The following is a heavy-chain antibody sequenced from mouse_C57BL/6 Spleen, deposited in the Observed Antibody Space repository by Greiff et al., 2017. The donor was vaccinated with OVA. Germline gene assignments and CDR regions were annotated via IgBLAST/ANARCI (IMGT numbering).Heavy chain of an antibody. D-gene: IGHD1-1*01. J-gene: IGHJ2*01. CDR2: ISSGGSYT. CDR1: GFTFSSYG. CDR3: ARRYYYGSSSYFDY. Sequence: VHVKQSGGDLVKPGGSLKLSCAASGFTFSSYGMSWVRQTPDKRLEWVATISSGGSYTYYPDSVKGRFTISRDNAKNTLYLQMSSLKSEDTAMYYCARRYYYGSSSYFDYWGQGTTLTVSS. V-gene: IGHV5-6*01.